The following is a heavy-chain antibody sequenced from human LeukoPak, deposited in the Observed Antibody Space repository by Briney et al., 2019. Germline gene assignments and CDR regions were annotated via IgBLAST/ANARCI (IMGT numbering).Heavy chain of an antibody. J-gene: IGHJ4*02. CDR1: GFSFSHSA. V-gene: IGHV3-23*01. D-gene: IGHD5-18*01. Sequence: GGSLRLSCAVSGFSFSHSAMNWVRQAPGKGLEWVSAISGSGGSTSYADSVKGRFTISRDNTQNTLYRQMNRLSAEYTVVYYCAKGGIQLWFYLDYWGQGTLVTVSS. CDR2: ISGSGGST. CDR3: AKGGIQLWFYLDY.